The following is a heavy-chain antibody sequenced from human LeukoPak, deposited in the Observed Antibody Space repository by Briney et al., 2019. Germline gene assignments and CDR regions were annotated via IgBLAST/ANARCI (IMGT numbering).Heavy chain of an antibody. D-gene: IGHD5-18*01. CDR2: MNPNSGNT. CDR1: GYTFTSYG. Sequence: ASVKVSCKASGYTFTSYGISWVRQAPGQGLEWMGWMNPNSGNTGYAQKFQGRVTMTRNTSISTAYMELNSLRSEDTAVYYCARGKGYSYGLSAIDYWGQGTLVTVSS. J-gene: IGHJ4*02. V-gene: IGHV1-8*02. CDR3: ARGKGYSYGLSAIDY.